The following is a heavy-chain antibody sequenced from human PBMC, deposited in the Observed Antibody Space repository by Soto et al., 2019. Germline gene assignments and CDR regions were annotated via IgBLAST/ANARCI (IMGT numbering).Heavy chain of an antibody. J-gene: IGHJ6*02. Sequence: QVQLVQSGAEVKKPGSSVKVSCKASGGTFGSYAITWVRRAPGQGLEWLGGIIPILNSPAYAQKFKARVVITADEITNTAYMELNSLRFDDTAVYYCAREAPYCTLATCPKFYDMDVWGQGTSVTVAS. V-gene: IGHV1-69*01. CDR2: IIPILNSP. CDR3: AREAPYCTLATCPKFYDMDV. CDR1: GGTFGSYA. D-gene: IGHD2-8*01.